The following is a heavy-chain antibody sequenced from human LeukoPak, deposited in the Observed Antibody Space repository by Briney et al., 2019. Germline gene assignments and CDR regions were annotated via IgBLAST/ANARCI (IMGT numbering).Heavy chain of an antibody. CDR2: ISGGGGRT. V-gene: IGHV3-23*01. Sequence: GGSLRLSCAASGFIFSNYAMSWVRQAPGKGLEWVSGISGGGGRTYYADSVKGRFTISRDNSRNTLYLQINSLRAEDTAAYYCAKLRCSSTSCYTLYYYYYGIDVWGQGTTVTVSS. CDR3: AKLRCSSTSCYTLYYYYYGIDV. J-gene: IGHJ6*02. CDR1: GFIFSNYA. D-gene: IGHD2-2*02.